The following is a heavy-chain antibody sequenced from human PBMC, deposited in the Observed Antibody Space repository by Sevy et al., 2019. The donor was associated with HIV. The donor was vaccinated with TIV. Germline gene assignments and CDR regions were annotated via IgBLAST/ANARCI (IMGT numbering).Heavy chain of an antibody. D-gene: IGHD3-10*01. J-gene: IGHJ4*02. CDR3: ARAKTMVRGVIITLFDY. V-gene: IGHV1-2*02. CDR2: INPNSGGT. Sequence: ASVKVSCKASGYTFTGYYMHWVRQAPGQGLEWMGWINPNSGGTNYAQKFQGRVTMTSDTSISTAYMELSRLRSDDTAVYYCARAKTMVRGVIITLFDYWGQGTLVTVSS. CDR1: GYTFTGYY.